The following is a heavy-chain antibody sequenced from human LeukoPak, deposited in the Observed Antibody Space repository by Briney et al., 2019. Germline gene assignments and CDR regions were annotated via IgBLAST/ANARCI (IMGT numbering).Heavy chain of an antibody. CDR2: IKQDGSEK. CDR1: GFTFSSYW. CDR3: ARDQVNYVWGSYRALNWFDP. V-gene: IGHV3-7*01. D-gene: IGHD3-16*02. Sequence: GGSLRLSCAASGFTFSSYWMSWVRQAPGKGLEWVANIKQDGSEKYYVDSVKGRFTISRDNAKNSLYLQMNSLRAEDTAAYYCARDQVNYVWGSYRALNWFDPWGQGTLVTVSS. J-gene: IGHJ5*02.